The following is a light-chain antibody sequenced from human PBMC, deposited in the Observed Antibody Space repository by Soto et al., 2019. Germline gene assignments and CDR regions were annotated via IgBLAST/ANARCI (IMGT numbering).Light chain of an antibody. J-gene: IGKJ1*01. V-gene: IGKV1-39*01. CDR3: QQTYSAPWT. Sequence: DIQMTQSPSSLSASVGDRVTITCRASQSIRNYLHWYQQTPGKAPKLLIYAASSLQSGVSSRFSGSGSGTDFTLSITSLQPEDFATHYCQQTYSAPWTFGQGTKVEL. CDR2: AAS. CDR1: QSIRNY.